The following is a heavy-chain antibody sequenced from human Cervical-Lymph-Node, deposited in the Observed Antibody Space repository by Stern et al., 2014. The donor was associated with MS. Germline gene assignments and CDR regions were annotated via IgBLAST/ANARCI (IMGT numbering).Heavy chain of an antibody. Sequence: VQLVQSGAEVKKPGASVKVSCKASGYTFTSDDINWVRQVPGQGLEWMGWMNPDSGGTGYAQKFSGKFTLTRDTSISTAYMEMSSLKFEDTAVYYCTRGWSAWGQGTLVTVSS. V-gene: IGHV1-8*01. CDR3: TRGWSA. J-gene: IGHJ4*02. CDR1: GYTFTSDD. D-gene: IGHD3-3*01. CDR2: MNPDSGGT.